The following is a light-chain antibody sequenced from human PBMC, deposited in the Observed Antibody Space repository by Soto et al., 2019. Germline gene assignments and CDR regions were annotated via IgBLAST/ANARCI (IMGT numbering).Light chain of an antibody. J-gene: IGKJ1*01. CDR2: KAS. CDR3: QQYNSYPWT. Sequence: DIQMTQSPSTLSASVGDRVTITCRASQSISSWLAWYQQKPGKAPKLLIYKASSLESGVPSRFSGSGSGTEFTLTIIRLQPDDFATYYCQQYNSYPWTFGQGTKVEIK. V-gene: IGKV1-5*03. CDR1: QSISSW.